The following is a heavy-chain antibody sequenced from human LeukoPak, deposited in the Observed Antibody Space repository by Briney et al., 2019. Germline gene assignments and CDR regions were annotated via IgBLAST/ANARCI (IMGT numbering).Heavy chain of an antibody. CDR2: ISYGAST. Sequence: SETLSLTCTVAGGAISRYYWSWVRQPPGKGLEWIGYISYGASTNYNPSLKSRVTISLDTSKNQFSLKLTSVSAADPAVYYCARDAIYGNFDYWGQGTLVTVSS. V-gene: IGHV4-59*01. J-gene: IGHJ4*02. CDR1: GGAISRYY. D-gene: IGHD3-3*01. CDR3: ARDAIYGNFDY.